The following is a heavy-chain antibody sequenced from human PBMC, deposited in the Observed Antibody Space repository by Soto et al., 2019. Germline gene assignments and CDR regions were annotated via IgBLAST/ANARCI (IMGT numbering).Heavy chain of an antibody. CDR1: GGSITAGNYS. D-gene: IGHD3-16*02. CDR2: IYHSVSI. V-gene: IGHV4-30-2*01. J-gene: IGHJ6*02. Sequence: SETLSLTCAVSGGSITAGNYSWSWIRQPPGKGLEWLGSIYHSVSIYFNPSLKRRVTISLDWSKNQLSLKLSSVTAADTAVYYCARSDIMRSSGGVIVRRGVDVWGQGITVTVSS. CDR3: ARSDIMRSSGGVIVRRGVDV.